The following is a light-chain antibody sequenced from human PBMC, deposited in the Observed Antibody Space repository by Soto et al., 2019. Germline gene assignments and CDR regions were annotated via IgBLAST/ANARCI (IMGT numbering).Light chain of an antibody. CDR2: SAS. Sequence: IQMTQSPSFLSASVGETITLPCLASQESSMWLAWYQQKPGKAPKLLIYSASSLLRWVPSRFTGGGSGTTFTLTISGLQPEDFASYYCQQVHSFPLTFGQGTRLEIK. J-gene: IGKJ5*01. V-gene: IGKV1D-12*01. CDR1: QESSMW. CDR3: QQVHSFPLT.